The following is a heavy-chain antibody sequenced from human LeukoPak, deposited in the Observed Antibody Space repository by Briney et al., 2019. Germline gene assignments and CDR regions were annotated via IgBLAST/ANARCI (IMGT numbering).Heavy chain of an antibody. J-gene: IGHJ3*02. D-gene: IGHD6-19*01. CDR1: GYTFTSYD. CDR3: ARSYSSGWFDAFDI. CDR2: MNPNSGNT. V-gene: IGHV1-8*03. Sequence: GASVKVSCKASGYTFTSYDINWVRQATGQGLEWMGWMNPNSGNTGYAQKFQGRVTITRNTSISTAYMELSSLRSGDTAVYYCARSYSSGWFDAFDIWGQGTMVTVSS.